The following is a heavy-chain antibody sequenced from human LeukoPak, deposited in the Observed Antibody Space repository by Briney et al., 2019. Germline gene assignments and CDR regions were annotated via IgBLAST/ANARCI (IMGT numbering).Heavy chain of an antibody. J-gene: IGHJ6*03. D-gene: IGHD5-12*01. CDR3: AKGGGYEAQYYYYYLDV. CDR1: GFTVSRNY. Sequence: GGSLRLSCAASGFTVSRNYMSWVRQAPGKGLEWVSVLYSGGSTNYADSVKGRFTISRDNSKNTLYLQMNSLRAEDTAVYYCAKGGGYEAQYYYYYLDVWGKGTTVTISS. V-gene: IGHV3-53*01. CDR2: LYSGGST.